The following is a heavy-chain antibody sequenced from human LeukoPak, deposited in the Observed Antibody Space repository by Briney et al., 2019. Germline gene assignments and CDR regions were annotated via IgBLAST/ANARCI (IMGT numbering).Heavy chain of an antibody. Sequence: HTGGSLRLSCAASGFTFSSYGMHWVRQAPGKGLEWVAFIRYDGSNKYYADSVKGRFTISRDNSKNTLYLQMNSLRAEDTAVYYCARDLSSGGYDPGFDYWGQGTLVTVSS. CDR2: IRYDGSNK. D-gene: IGHD5-12*01. CDR1: GFTFSSYG. V-gene: IGHV3-30*02. J-gene: IGHJ4*02. CDR3: ARDLSSGGYDPGFDY.